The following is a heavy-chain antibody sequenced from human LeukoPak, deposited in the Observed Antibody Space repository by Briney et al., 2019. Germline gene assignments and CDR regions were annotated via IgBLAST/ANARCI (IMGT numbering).Heavy chain of an antibody. CDR3: ARSINYGLDY. V-gene: IGHV4-34*01. CDR2: INHSGST. Sequence: SETLSLTCAVYGGSFSGYYWSWICQLPGKGLEWIGEINHSGSTNYNPSLKSRVTMSVDTSKNQFSLKLSSVTAADAAVYYCARSINYGLDYWGQGTLVTVSS. CDR1: GGSFSGYY. D-gene: IGHD4-17*01. J-gene: IGHJ4*02.